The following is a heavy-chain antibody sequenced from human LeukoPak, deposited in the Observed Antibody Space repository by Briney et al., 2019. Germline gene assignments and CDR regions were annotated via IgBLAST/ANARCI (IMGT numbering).Heavy chain of an antibody. CDR2: IGGSGSSN. CDR3: VRDLHWAIDF. Sequence: GGSMRLSCDASGFTFNSYSVNWVRQAPGRGLEWVSYIGGSGSSNSYSDSVKGRFTISRDNAKNSLYLQMNSLRAEDTAVYYCVRDLHWAIDFWGQGTVVTVSS. J-gene: IGHJ3*01. D-gene: IGHD1-1*01. CDR1: GFTFNSYS. V-gene: IGHV3-48*04.